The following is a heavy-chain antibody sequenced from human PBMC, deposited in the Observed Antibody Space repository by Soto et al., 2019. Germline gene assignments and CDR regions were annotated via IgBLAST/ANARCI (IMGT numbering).Heavy chain of an antibody. J-gene: IGHJ4*02. Sequence: PGGSLRLSCAASGFFFSNYGVHWVRQAPGKGLEWVAVISYDESNKYYADSVKGRCTISRDNSFNTVSLQMNSLRAEDAAVYYCAKDRSPGATTWNVYWGQGTLVTVSS. V-gene: IGHV3-30*18. CDR1: GFFFSNYG. CDR3: AKDRSPGATTWNVY. CDR2: ISYDESNK. D-gene: IGHD1-26*01.